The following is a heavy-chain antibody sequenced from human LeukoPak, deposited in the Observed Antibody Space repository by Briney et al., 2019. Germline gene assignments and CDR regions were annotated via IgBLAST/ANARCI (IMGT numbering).Heavy chain of an antibody. CDR2: ISGSGGST. CDR3: AKDLEATVTPDAFDI. V-gene: IGHV3-23*01. J-gene: IGHJ3*02. D-gene: IGHD4-17*01. Sequence: PLILSCAASGFLFSRLAMSWVRLAPGMGLEWVSAISGSGGSTYYADSVKGRFTISRDNSKNTLYLQMNSLRAEDTAVYYCAKDLEATVTPDAFDIWGQGTMVTVSS. CDR1: GFLFSRLA.